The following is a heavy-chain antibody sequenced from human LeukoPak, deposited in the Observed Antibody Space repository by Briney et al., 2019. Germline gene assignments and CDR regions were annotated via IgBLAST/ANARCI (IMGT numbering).Heavy chain of an antibody. CDR3: VKDVLSMVRGVLDY. D-gene: IGHD3-10*01. Sequence: GRSLRLSCAASGFTFSSYGMHWVRQAPGKGLEWVAVISHDGSNKYYADSVKGRFTISRDNSKNTLYLQMNSLRAEDTAVYYCVKDVLSMVRGVLDYWGQGTLVTVSS. CDR1: GFTFSSYG. V-gene: IGHV3-30*18. J-gene: IGHJ4*02. CDR2: ISHDGSNK.